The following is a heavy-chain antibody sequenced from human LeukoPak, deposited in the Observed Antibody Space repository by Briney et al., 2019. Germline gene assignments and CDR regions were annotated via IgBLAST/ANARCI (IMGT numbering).Heavy chain of an antibody. CDR2: IYTSEST. V-gene: IGHV4-61*02. D-gene: IGHD6-19*01. Sequence: SQTLSLTWTVSGVSISSGSYYRSWIRQPAGKGLEWIGRIYTSESTNYNPSLESRVTISVDTSQNQFTLTLSYVTAADTAVYYSARGISGEFDYWGQGTLVTVSS. CDR3: ARGISGEFDY. CDR1: GVSISSGSYY. J-gene: IGHJ4*02.